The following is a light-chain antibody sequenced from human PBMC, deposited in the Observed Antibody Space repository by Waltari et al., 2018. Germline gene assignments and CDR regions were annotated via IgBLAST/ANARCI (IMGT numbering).Light chain of an antibody. Sequence: EIVLTQSPGTLSLSPGERATLSCRASQSLSSSYLACYQQKPGQAPRLLIYGASSRSTGIPDRFSGSGSGTDFTLTITSLEPEDFAGYSCQQYGSSPPTFGQGTKLEIK. J-gene: IGKJ2*01. V-gene: IGKV3-20*01. CDR1: QSLSSSY. CDR2: GAS. CDR3: QQYGSSPPT.